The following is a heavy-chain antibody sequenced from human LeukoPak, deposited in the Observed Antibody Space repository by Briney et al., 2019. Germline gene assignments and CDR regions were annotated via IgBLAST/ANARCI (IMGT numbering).Heavy chain of an antibody. V-gene: IGHV4-39*01. Sequence: SDTLSHPRSVSGGYIRCSISYWGWIRQPRGGAVEGSGSIYYSGRPYYSPSLKSRVTISVDASKTHFSLKLSSVTPGDTAVYYCASGTRAAGTIYWGQGTLVTVSS. CDR2: IYYSGRP. CDR3: ASGTRAAGTIY. J-gene: IGHJ4*02. D-gene: IGHD6-13*01. CDR1: GGYIRCSISY.